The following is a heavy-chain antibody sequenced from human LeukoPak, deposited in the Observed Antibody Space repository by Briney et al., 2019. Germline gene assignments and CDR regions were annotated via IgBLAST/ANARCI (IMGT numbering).Heavy chain of an antibody. V-gene: IGHV4-59*11. CDR2: IYYSGST. J-gene: IGHJ6*03. CDR1: GGSISSHY. CDR3: ARDSSSSKAYYYYMDV. D-gene: IGHD6-6*01. Sequence: SETLSLTCTVSGGSISSHYWSWIRQPPGKGLEWIGYIYYSGSTNYNPSLKSRVTISADTSKNQFSLKLSSVTAADTAVYYCARDSSSSKAYYYYMDVWGKGTTVTVSS.